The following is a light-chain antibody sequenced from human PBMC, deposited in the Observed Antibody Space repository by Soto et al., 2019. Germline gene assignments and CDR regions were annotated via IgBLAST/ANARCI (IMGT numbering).Light chain of an antibody. CDR2: LDSDGSH. J-gene: IGLJ2*01. CDR1: SGHSSYA. V-gene: IGLV4-69*01. CDR3: PTWGTGINVV. Sequence: QLVLTQSPSASASLGASVKLTCTLSSGHSSYAIAWHQQQPEKGPRYLMKLDSDGSHTKGNAIPDRFSGSSSGAERYLTISSLQSEDEPDYDCPTWGTGINVVFGGGTKVTV.